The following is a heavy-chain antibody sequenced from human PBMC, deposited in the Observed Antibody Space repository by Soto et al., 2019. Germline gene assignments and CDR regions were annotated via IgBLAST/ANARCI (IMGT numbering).Heavy chain of an antibody. CDR2: IIPVLGLP. D-gene: IGHD2-2*01. J-gene: IGHJ2*01. CDR1: GGTFSSYS. V-gene: IGHV1-69*04. Sequence: QVQLVQSGAEVKKPESSVKVSCKASGGTFSSYSISWMRQAPGHGLEWIGRIIPVLGLPNYAQKFQGRLTIPADKSTSTADMELRSLRSEDTAVYYCARDRCSSTSCARGDWYFDLWGRGTLVTVSS. CDR3: ARDRCSSTSCARGDWYFDL.